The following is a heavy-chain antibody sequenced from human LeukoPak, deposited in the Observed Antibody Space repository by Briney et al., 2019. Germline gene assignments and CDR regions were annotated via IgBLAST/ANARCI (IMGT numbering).Heavy chain of an antibody. CDR1: GGSISIDY. V-gene: IGHV4-59*08. Sequence: PLETLSLTCTVSGGSISIDYWSSTRQPPQKVLKCIGYTYYSGSTNYNPSLKCRVPISVDTSKNQFSLKLSSVTAADPPVYYCARRYCGGDCYSDYWGQGTLVTVSS. D-gene: IGHD2-21*02. CDR3: ARRYCGGDCYSDY. J-gene: IGHJ4*02. CDR2: TYYSGST.